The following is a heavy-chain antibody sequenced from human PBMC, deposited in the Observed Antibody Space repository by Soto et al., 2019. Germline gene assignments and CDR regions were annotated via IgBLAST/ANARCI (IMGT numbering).Heavy chain of an antibody. D-gene: IGHD2-15*01. CDR2: ISKDGSET. J-gene: IGHJ4*02. Sequence: GSLRLSCAASGFTFSSYSMNWVRQAPGKGLEWVANISKDGSETYHVDSVKGRFTISRDNAKNSLFLQMNSLRVEDTAVYYCVRACNRAACPYYFDLWGQAILVTVSP. V-gene: IGHV3-7*01. CDR1: GFTFSSYS. CDR3: VRACNRAACPYYFDL.